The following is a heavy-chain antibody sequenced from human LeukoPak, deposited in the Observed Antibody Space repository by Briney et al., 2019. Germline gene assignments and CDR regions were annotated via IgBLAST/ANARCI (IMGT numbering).Heavy chain of an antibody. J-gene: IGHJ4*02. CDR3: VRGHYSNTL. CDR1: GFIVSSSY. V-gene: IGHV3-66*01. D-gene: IGHD4-11*01. Sequence: GSLRLSCAASGFIVSSSYMSWVRQPPGKGLEWVSGIYTDGSTYYADSVQGRFTISRDNSKNMLFLQMNSLRVEDTSVYYCVRGHYSNTLGGQGTLVTVSS. CDR2: IYTDGST.